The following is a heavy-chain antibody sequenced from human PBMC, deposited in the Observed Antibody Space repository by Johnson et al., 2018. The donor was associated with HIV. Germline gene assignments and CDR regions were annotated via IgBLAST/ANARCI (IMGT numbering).Heavy chain of an antibody. CDR2: IGTAGDT. V-gene: IGHV3-13*01. Sequence: EVQLVESGGGLVQPGGSLRLSCAASGFTFSSYDMHWVRQATGKGLEWVSAIGTAGDTYYPGSVKGRFTISRENAKNSLYLQMNSLRAGDTAVYYCARGSGGGLAMVNGAFDIWGLGTMVTVSS. CDR1: GFTFSSYD. CDR3: ARGSGGGLAMVNGAFDI. J-gene: IGHJ3*02. D-gene: IGHD5-18*01.